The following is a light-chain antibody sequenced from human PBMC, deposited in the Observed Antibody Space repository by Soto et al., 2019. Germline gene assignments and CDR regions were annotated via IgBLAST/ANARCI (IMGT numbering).Light chain of an antibody. J-gene: IGKJ1*01. CDR3: QQYYSTPLT. CDR1: QSVLYSSNNKNY. Sequence: DIVMTQSPDSLAVSLGERATINCKSSQSVLYSSNNKNYLAWYQQKPGQPPKLLIYCASTRESGVPDRFSVSGSGTDFTLTISSLQAEDGAVYYCQQYYSTPLTFGQGTKVEIK. CDR2: CAS. V-gene: IGKV4-1*01.